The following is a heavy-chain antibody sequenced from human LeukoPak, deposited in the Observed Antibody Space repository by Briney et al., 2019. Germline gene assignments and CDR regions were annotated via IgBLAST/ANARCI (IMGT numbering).Heavy chain of an antibody. CDR2: IWYDGSNK. D-gene: IGHD2-21*01. J-gene: IGHJ4*02. Sequence: GGSLRPSCAASGFTFSSYGMHWVRQAPGKGLEWVAVIWYDGSNKYYADSVKGRFTISRDNAKNSLYLEVNSLRAEDTAVYYCARGIALSHWGQGTLVTVSS. V-gene: IGHV3-33*01. CDR3: ARGIALSH. CDR1: GFTFSSYG.